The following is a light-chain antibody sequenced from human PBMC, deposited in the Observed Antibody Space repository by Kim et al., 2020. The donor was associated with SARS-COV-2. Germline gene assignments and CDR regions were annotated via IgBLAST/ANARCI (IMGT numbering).Light chain of an antibody. J-gene: IGLJ2*01. CDR2: GNS. Sequence: RVTSSGTGSSSNIGAGYDVHWYQQLPGPAPKLLIYGNSNRPSGVPDRFSGSESGTSASLAITGLQAEDEADYYCQSYDSSLSGSVVFGGGTKLTVL. V-gene: IGLV1-40*01. CDR3: QSYDSSLSGSVV. CDR1: SSNIGAGYD.